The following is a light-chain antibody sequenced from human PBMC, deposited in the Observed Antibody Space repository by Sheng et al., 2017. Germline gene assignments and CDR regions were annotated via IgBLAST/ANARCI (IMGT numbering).Light chain of an antibody. Sequence: EIVLTQSPGTLSLSPGERATLSCGASHIIRHNYVSWYQQRPGLAPRLLIYDASTRAADIPDRFIGSGSGTDFTLTISRLEPEDFAMYYCQHYGSSVHFGQGTRLDIK. CDR3: QHYGSSVH. CDR1: HIIRHNY. V-gene: IGKV3D-20*01. J-gene: IGKJ5*01. CDR2: DAS.